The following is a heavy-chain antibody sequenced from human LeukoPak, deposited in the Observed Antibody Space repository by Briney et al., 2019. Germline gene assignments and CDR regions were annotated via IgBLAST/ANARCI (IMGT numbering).Heavy chain of an antibody. J-gene: IGHJ4*02. CDR3: ARAGPYSSGWYQEGHYFDY. D-gene: IGHD6-19*01. CDR1: GFSFSRYV. Sequence: GGSLRLSCAASGFSFSRYVMHWVRQAPGKGLEWVAVISYDGSNKYYADSVKGRFTISRENAKNSLYLQMNSLRAGDTAVYYCARAGPYSSGWYQEGHYFDYWGQGTLVTVSS. CDR2: ISYDGSNK. V-gene: IGHV3-30*14.